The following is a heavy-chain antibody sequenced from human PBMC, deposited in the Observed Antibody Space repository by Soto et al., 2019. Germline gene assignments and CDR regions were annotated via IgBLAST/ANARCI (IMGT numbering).Heavy chain of an antibody. CDR3: ARPSGYYYGDAFDI. D-gene: IGHD3-22*01. J-gene: IGHJ3*02. CDR2: IYYSGST. Sequence: SETLSLTCTVSGGSISSYYWSWIRQPPGKGLEWIGYIYYSGSTNYNPSLKSRVTISVDTSKNQFSLKLSSVTAADTAVYYCARPSGYYYGDAFDIWGQGTMVTVSS. CDR1: GGSISSYY. V-gene: IGHV4-59*01.